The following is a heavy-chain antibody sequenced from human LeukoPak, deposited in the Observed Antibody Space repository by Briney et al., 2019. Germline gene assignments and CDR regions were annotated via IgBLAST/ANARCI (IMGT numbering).Heavy chain of an antibody. CDR3: ASSSSGWYGYYYY. CDR1: GGTFSSYA. V-gene: IGHV1-46*01. Sequence: GASVKVSCKASGGTFSSYAISWVRQAPGQGLEWMGIINPSGGSTSYAQKFQGRVTMTRDMSTSTVYMELSSLRSEDTAVYYCASSSSGWYGYYYYWGQGTLVTVSS. CDR2: INPSGGST. J-gene: IGHJ4*02. D-gene: IGHD6-19*01.